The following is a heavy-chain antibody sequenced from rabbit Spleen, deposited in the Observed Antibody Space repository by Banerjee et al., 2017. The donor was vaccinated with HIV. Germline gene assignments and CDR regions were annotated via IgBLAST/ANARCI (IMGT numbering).Heavy chain of an antibody. CDR3: ARDTSSSFSSYGMDL. V-gene: IGHV1S45*01. CDR2: IYAGSIDSA. J-gene: IGHJ6*01. D-gene: IGHD1-1*01. Sequence: QEQLVESGGGLVKPEGSLTLTCKASGVSLNDKDVMCWVRQAPGKGLEWIACIYAGSIDSAYFANWAKGRFTISKTSSTTVTLRMTSLSASDTATYFCARDTSSSFSSYGMDLWGQGTLVTVS. CDR1: GVSLNDKDV.